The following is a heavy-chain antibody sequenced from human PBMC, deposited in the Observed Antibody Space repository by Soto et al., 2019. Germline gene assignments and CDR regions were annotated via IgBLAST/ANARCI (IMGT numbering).Heavy chain of an antibody. CDR1: GYSFTSYW. Sequence: ESLKISCQGSGYSFTSYWITWVRQMPGKGLEWMGRIDPSDSYTNYSPSFQGHVTISADKSISTAYLQWSSLKASDTAMYYCALRGYYDSSGYPDYWGQGTLVTVSS. CDR2: IDPSDSYT. CDR3: ALRGYYDSSGYPDY. V-gene: IGHV5-10-1*01. J-gene: IGHJ4*02. D-gene: IGHD3-22*01.